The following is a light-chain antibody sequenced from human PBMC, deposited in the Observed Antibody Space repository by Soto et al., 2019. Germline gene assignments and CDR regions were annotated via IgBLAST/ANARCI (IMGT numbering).Light chain of an antibody. Sequence: QSALTQPASVSGSPGQSITISCTGTNGDIGGHNYVSWYQQHPGKAPKLMIYEVSNRPSGVSNRFSGSKSGNTASLTISGLQAEDEADYSCSSYISSSIRVFGGGTKLTVL. V-gene: IGLV2-14*01. CDR3: SSYISSSIRV. J-gene: IGLJ3*02. CDR1: NGDIGGHNY. CDR2: EVS.